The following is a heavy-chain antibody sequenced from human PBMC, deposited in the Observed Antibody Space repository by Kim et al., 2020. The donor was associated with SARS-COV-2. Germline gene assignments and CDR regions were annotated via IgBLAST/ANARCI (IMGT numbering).Heavy chain of an antibody. J-gene: IGHJ6*02. CDR3: ARGNSSSSWYDKVAGYYYYGMDV. CDR2: IYYSGST. CDR1: GGSISSGGYY. V-gene: IGHV4-31*03. Sequence: SETLSLTCTVSGGSISSGGYYWSWIRQHPGKGLEWIGYIYYSGSTYYNPSLKSRVTISVDTSKNQFSLKLSSVTAADTAVYYCARGNSSSSWYDKVAGYYYYGMDVWGQGTTVTVSS. D-gene: IGHD6-13*01.